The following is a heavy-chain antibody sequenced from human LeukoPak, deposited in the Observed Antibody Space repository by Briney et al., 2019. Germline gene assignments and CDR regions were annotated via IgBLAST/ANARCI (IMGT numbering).Heavy chain of an antibody. CDR2: IHYNGIT. J-gene: IGHJ5*02. V-gene: IGHV4-59*08. D-gene: IGHD3-3*01. CDR1: GSMYNYY. CDR3: ARAPTIEVARNQYNWFDP. Sequence: SETLSLTCTVSGSMYNYYWSWIRQPPGKGLEWIGYIHYNGITNYSPSLKSRVTMSLDTSKNQVSLKLNSVSAADTAVYYCARAPTIEVARNQYNWFDPWGQGTLVTVSS.